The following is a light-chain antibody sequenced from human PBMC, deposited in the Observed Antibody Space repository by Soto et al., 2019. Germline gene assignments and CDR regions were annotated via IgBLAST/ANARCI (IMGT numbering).Light chain of an antibody. CDR2: EVS. J-gene: IGLJ2*01. Sequence: ALTQPPSASGSPGQSVTISCTGTSSDVGGYNFVSWYQQHPGKAPKLMIYEVSKRPSGVPDRFSGSKSGNTASLTVSGLQADDEADYYCTSYAGSNIPVVFGGGTKLTVL. CDR3: TSYAGSNIPVV. V-gene: IGLV2-8*01. CDR1: SSDVGGYNF.